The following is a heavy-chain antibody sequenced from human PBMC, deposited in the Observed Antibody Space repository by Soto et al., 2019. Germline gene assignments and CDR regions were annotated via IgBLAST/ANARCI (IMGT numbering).Heavy chain of an antibody. V-gene: IGHV3-30*18. CDR3: AKDALWPNYYDSSGYFYDAFDI. D-gene: IGHD3-22*01. CDR2: ISYDGSNK. J-gene: IGHJ3*02. Sequence: PGGSLRLSCAASGFTFSSYGMHWVRQAPGKGLEWVAVISYDGSNKYYADSVKGRFTISRDNSKNTLYLQMNSLRAEDTAVYYCAKDALWPNYYDSSGYFYDAFDIWGQGTMVTVSS. CDR1: GFTFSSYG.